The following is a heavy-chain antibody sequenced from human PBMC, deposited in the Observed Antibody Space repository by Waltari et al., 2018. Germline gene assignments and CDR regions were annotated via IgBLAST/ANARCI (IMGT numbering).Heavy chain of an antibody. CDR3: VRDFKWTFDH. Sequence: EVQLVESGGGLVQPGGSLRLSCATSGFTFRTYSMNWVRQAPGKGLEGISYINNEINSETTSYADSVKGRFTISRDNAKNSLYLQMNSLTAADTAMYFCVRDFKWTFDHWGQGTPVTVSS. V-gene: IGHV3-48*04. D-gene: IGHD1-26*01. CDR1: GFTFRTYS. CDR2: INNEINSETT. J-gene: IGHJ4*02.